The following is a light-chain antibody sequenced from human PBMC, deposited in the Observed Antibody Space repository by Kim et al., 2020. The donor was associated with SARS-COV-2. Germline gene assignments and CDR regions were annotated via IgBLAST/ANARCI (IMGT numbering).Light chain of an antibody. V-gene: IGKV1-5*03. CDR1: QNINDF. Sequence: ASVGDRVTIICRASQNINDFLAWYQQKPGKAPKLLIYRASNLKSGVPSRFSGSGSGTEFTLTTSSLQADDFATYYCHQYRSYPWTFGQGTKVDIK. J-gene: IGKJ1*01. CDR2: RAS. CDR3: HQYRSYPWT.